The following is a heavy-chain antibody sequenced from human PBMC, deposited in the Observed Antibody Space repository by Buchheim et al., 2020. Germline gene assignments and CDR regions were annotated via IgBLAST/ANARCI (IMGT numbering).Heavy chain of an antibody. D-gene: IGHD2-8*01. J-gene: IGHJ4*02. CDR1: GFTFSNYA. V-gene: IGHV3-23*01. CDR3: ADFGLTTNGLAY. Sequence: EVQLLESGGALEQPGGSLRLSCVVSGFTFSNYAMSWVRQAPGKALEWVSSISDDGGSTYYADSVKGRFTISRDNSKNTLYLQINSLGAEDTAVYYCADFGLTTNGLAYWGQGT. CDR2: ISDDGGST.